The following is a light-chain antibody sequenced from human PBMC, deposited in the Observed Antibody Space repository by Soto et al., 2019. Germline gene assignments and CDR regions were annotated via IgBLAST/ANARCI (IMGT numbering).Light chain of an antibody. CDR3: QQSYSTPYT. Sequence: DIQMTQSPSSLSASVGDRVTITCRASQSINSYLNWYQQKPGKAPKLLIYAASSLQSGVPSRFSGSGSGTEFTLTISSLQHEDFATYYCQQSYSTPYTCGQGTKADIK. CDR1: QSINSY. J-gene: IGKJ2*01. V-gene: IGKV1-39*01. CDR2: AAS.